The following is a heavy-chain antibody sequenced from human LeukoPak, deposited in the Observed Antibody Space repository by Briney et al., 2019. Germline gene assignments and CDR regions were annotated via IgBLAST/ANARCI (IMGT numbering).Heavy chain of an antibody. J-gene: IGHJ4*02. CDR3: ANGYCSGGSCYSNPFDY. CDR2: IWYDGSNK. D-gene: IGHD2-15*01. Sequence: RGSLRLSCAASGFTFSSYGMHWVRQAPGKGLEWVAVIWYDGSNKYYADSVKGRFTISGDNSKNTLYLQMNSLRAEDTAVYYCANGYCSGGSCYSNPFDYWGQGTLVTVSS. CDR1: GFTFSSYG. V-gene: IGHV3-33*06.